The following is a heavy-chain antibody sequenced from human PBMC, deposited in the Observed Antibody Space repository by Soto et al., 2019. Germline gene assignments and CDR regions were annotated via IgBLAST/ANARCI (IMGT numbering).Heavy chain of an antibody. CDR3: ARGDYGQYDAYNWFDP. Sequence: QVRLQQWGAGLVRPSETLSLTCAVYGGSFNNYCWSWIRQPPGKGLEWIGEVCPGGRTNYSPTLKREVRIAVEGDKNQFSLRLTSVTVADTAVYYCARGDYGQYDAYNWFDPWGQGNLVSVAS. D-gene: IGHD3-10*01. CDR2: VCPGGRT. J-gene: IGHJ5*02. V-gene: IGHV4-34*02. CDR1: GGSFNNYC.